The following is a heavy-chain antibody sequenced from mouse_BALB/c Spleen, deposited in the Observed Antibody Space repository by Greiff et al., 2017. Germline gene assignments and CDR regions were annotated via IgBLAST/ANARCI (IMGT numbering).Heavy chain of an antibody. J-gene: IGHJ3*01. Sequence: VQLQQSGTVLARPGASVKMSCKASGYSFTSYWMHWVKQRPGQGLEWIGAIYPGNSDTSYNQKFKGKAKLTAVTSASTAYMELSSLTNEDSAVYYCTTYGYERAWFAYWGQGTLVTVSA. CDR3: TTYGYERAWFAY. CDR1: GYSFTSYW. D-gene: IGHD2-2*01. V-gene: IGHV1-5*01. CDR2: IYPGNSDT.